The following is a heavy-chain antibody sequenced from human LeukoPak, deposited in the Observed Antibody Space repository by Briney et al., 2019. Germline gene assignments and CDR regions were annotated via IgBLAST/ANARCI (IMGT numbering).Heavy chain of an antibody. Sequence: GALRLSCAASGFTFSSYAMSWVRQAPGKGLERVSAISGSGGSTYYADSVKGRFTISRGNSKNTLYLQMNSLRAEDTAVYYCAKDAPAGIVVYYFDYWGQGALVTVSS. V-gene: IGHV3-23*01. J-gene: IGHJ4*02. CDR2: ISGSGGST. CDR3: AKDAPAGIVVYYFDY. D-gene: IGHD2-15*01. CDR1: GFTFSSYA.